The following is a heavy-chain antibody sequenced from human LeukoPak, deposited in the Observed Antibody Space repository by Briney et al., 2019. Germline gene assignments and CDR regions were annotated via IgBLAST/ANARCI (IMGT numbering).Heavy chain of an antibody. V-gene: IGHV1-18*04. D-gene: IGHD1-1*01. J-gene: IGHJ5*02. CDR2: ISAYNGKT. Sequence: ASVKVSCKASGYTFTTYGITWVRQAPGQGLEWMGWISAYNGKTNYAQKFQGRITMTTDTSTSTGYMELRSLSSDDTAVYYSARDGTTGTTFRFDPWGQGTQVTVSS. CDR3: ARDGTTGTTFRFDP. CDR1: GYTFTTYG.